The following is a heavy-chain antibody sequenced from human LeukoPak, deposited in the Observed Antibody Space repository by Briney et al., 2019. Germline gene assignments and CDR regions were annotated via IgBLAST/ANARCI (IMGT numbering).Heavy chain of an antibody. Sequence: GESLRLSCAASGFTFSNYAMSWVRQTPGKGLEWVSVISGSGDRTNYADSVQGRFTISRDNAKNTEYLQMNSLRAEDSAVYYCARGPGGSYSFDYWGQGTLVTVSS. CDR2: ISGSGDRT. CDR3: ARGPGGSYSFDY. J-gene: IGHJ4*02. V-gene: IGHV3-23*01. D-gene: IGHD1-26*01. CDR1: GFTFSNYA.